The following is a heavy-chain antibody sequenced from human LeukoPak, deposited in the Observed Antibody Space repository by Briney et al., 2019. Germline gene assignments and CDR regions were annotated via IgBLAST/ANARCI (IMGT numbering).Heavy chain of an antibody. J-gene: IGHJ3*02. Sequence: XSXSTSNYYWGWVRQPPGKALEWIGNIFYSGSTYYSPSLKSRVTISLETSRNQFSLKLNYVTAADTAVYYXAKXNGYXXXDIWGQGTXVTVSS. V-gene: IGHV4-39*07. CDR3: AKXNGYXXXDI. D-gene: IGHD2-8*01. CDR1: XSXSTSNYY. CDR2: IFYSGST.